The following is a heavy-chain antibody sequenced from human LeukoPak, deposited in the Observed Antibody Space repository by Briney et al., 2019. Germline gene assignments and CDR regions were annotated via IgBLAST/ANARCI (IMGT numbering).Heavy chain of an antibody. CDR2: IYYSGST. V-gene: IGHV4-39*01. J-gene: IGHJ3*02. Sequence: KPSETLSLTCTVSGGSISSSSYYWGLIRQPPGEGLEWIGRIYYSGSTYYNPSLKSRVTISVDTSKNQFSLKLSSVTAADTAVYYCARSLVTWAFDIWGQGTMVTVSS. D-gene: IGHD2-8*02. CDR3: ARSLVTWAFDI. CDR1: GGSISSSSYY.